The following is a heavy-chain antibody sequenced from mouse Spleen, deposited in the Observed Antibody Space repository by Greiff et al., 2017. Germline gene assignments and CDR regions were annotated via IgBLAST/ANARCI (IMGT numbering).Heavy chain of an antibody. CDR2: ISSGGSYT. CDR3: ARLIYYDYDRGSYFDY. CDR1: GFTFSSYA. Sequence: EVKLVESGGGLVKPGGSLKLSCAASGFTFSSYAMSWVRQTPEKRLEWVATISSGGSYTYYPDSVKGRFTISRDNAKNTLYLQMSSLRSEDTAMYYCARLIYYDYDRGSYFDYWGQGTTLTVSS. V-gene: IGHV5-9-1*01. D-gene: IGHD2-4*01. J-gene: IGHJ2*01.